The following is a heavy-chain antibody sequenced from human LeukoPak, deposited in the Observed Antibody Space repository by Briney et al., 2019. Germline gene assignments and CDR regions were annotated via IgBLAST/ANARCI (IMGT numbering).Heavy chain of an antibody. CDR2: ISGSGGST. Sequence: GGSLRLSCAASGFTFSSYAMSWVRQAPGKGLEWVSAISGSGGSTYYADSVKGRFTISRDNPRNTLYMQMNSLRGEDTAVYYCAIMHGYYDGSGYWVQWGQGTLVTVSS. CDR3: AIMHGYYDGSGYWVQ. D-gene: IGHD3-22*01. CDR1: GFTFSSYA. V-gene: IGHV3-23*01. J-gene: IGHJ1*01.